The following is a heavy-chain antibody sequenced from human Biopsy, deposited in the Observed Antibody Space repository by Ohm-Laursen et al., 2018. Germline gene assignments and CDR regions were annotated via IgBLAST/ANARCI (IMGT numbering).Heavy chain of an antibody. Sequence: SVNVSCKASSYTFTDYNIHWMRQAPGQGLEWLGYINCKTGATNYAQKFQGTVTMPRNTSISTSYLALGSLRSADTAIYYCARDPLNGHKHFDYWGQGSLVTVSS. CDR2: INCKTGAT. CDR3: ARDPLNGHKHFDY. J-gene: IGHJ4*02. V-gene: IGHV1-2*02. CDR1: SYTFTDYN. D-gene: IGHD2-8*01.